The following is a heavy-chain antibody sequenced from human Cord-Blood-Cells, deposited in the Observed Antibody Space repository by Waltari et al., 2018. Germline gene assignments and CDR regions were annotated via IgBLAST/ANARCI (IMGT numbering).Heavy chain of an antibody. V-gene: IGHV3-30*18. J-gene: IGHJ4*02. CDR1: GFTFSSHG. CDR3: AKQLPFDY. D-gene: IGHD6-6*01. CDR2: ISYDGSNK. Sequence: QVQLVESGGGVVQPGRSLRLSCAASGFTFSSHGSTWVRRAPGKGREGVAVISYDGSNKYYADSVKGRFTISRDNSKNTLYLQMNSLRAEDTAVYYCAKQLPFDYWGQGTLVTVSS.